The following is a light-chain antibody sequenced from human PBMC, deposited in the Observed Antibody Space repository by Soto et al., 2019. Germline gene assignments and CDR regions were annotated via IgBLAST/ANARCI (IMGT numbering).Light chain of an antibody. CDR2: DDG. CDR1: NLGSNS. J-gene: IGLJ2*01. Sequence: SYVLTQPPSVSVAPGQTASITCGGNNLGSNSVHWYQQKPGQAPVLVVHDDGDRPSGIPERISGSNSGNTATLTISRVEAGDGADYYCQVWDSSSDHPIFGGGTKVTVL. V-gene: IGLV3-21*02. CDR3: QVWDSSSDHPI.